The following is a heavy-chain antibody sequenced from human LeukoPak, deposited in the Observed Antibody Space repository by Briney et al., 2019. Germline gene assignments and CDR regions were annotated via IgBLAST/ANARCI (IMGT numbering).Heavy chain of an antibody. CDR3: ARDRITMVRGVPSRAFDI. CDR2: ITPILGIA. D-gene: IGHD3-10*01. CDR1: GGTFSSYT. J-gene: IGHJ3*02. Sequence: SVKVSCKASGGTFSSYTISWVRQAPGQGLEWMGRITPILGIANYAQKFQGRVTITADKSTSTAYMELSSLRSEDTAVYYCARDRITMVRGVPSRAFDIWGQGTMVTVSS. V-gene: IGHV1-69*04.